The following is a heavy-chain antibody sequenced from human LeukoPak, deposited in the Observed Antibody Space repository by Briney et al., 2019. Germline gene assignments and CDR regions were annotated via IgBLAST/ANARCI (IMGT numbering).Heavy chain of an antibody. J-gene: IGHJ3*02. CDR1: GYSFTSYW. V-gene: IGHV5-51*01. D-gene: IGHD3-10*01. CDR3: AASRGLIIGDAFDI. Sequence: GESLKISCKGSGYSFTSYWIGWVRQMPGKGLEWMGIIYPIDSDTKYSPSFQGQVTISADKSISTAYLHWNTLKASDTGMYYCAASRGLIIGDAFDIWGQGAMVTVSS. CDR2: IYPIDSDT.